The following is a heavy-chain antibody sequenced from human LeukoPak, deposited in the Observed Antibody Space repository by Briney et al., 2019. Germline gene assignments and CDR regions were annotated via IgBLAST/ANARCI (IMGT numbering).Heavy chain of an antibody. V-gene: IGHV3-33*01. CDR1: GFTFSSYG. J-gene: IGHJ4*02. CDR3: ARDPREYDILTGSLFDYYFDY. Sequence: GGSLRLSCAASGFTFSSYGIHWVRQAPGKGLEWVAVIWYDGSNKYYADSVKGRFTISRDNAKNSLYLQMNSLRAEDTAVYYCARDPREYDILTGSLFDYYFDYWGQGTLVTVSS. CDR2: IWYDGSNK. D-gene: IGHD3-9*01.